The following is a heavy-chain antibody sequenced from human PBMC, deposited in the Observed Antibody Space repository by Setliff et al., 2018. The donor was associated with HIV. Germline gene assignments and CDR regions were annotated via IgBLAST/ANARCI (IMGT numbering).Heavy chain of an antibody. J-gene: IGHJ4*02. V-gene: IGHV4-39*02. Sequence: KPSETLSLICTVSGGSITSTTYYWGWIRQPPGKGLEWIGTIHYTGNTYHNPSLKSRVTISVEASKNQISLKLTAVTAADSAVYYCAREGDGIDFWGQGTLVTVSS. D-gene: IGHD2-21*02. CDR2: IHYTGNT. CDR1: GGSITSTTYY. CDR3: AREGDGIDF.